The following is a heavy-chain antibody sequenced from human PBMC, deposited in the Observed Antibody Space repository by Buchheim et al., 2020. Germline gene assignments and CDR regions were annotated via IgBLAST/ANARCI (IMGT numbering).Heavy chain of an antibody. D-gene: IGHD2-21*01. CDR2: ISGSGGSA. CDR1: GFIFSNYA. J-gene: IGHJ4*02. CDR3: AKDSAYCGGDCTPQMKDY. Sequence: EVQLLESGGGLVQRGGSLRLPCAASGFIFSNYAMTWVRQAPGKGLEWVSSISGSGGSAYYADSVKGRFTISRDNSRNTLYLQMNSLRADDTAVYYCAKDSAYCGGDCTPQMKDYWGQGT. V-gene: IGHV3-23*01.